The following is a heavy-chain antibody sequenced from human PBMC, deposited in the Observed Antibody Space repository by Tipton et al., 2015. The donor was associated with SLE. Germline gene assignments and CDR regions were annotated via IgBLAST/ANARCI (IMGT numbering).Heavy chain of an antibody. Sequence: TLSLTCTVSGGSISSSSYYWGWIRQPPGKGLEWIGSIYYSGSTNYKPSLKSRVTISVDTSKNQFSLKLSSVTAADTAVYYCATLAAAGDFDLWGRGTLVTVSS. CDR2: IYYSGST. J-gene: IGHJ2*01. CDR1: GGSISSSSYY. CDR3: ATLAAAGDFDL. D-gene: IGHD6-13*01. V-gene: IGHV4-39*07.